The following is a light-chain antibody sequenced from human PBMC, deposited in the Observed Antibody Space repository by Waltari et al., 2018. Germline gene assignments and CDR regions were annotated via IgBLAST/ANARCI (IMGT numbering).Light chain of an antibody. CDR3: QQYNNWPPT. CDR1: QSVSSN. V-gene: IGKV3-15*01. Sequence: EIVMMQSPAPLSVSPGERATLSCRASQSVSSNLAWYQQKPGQAPRFLIHGTSTRATGIPARFSGSGSATEFTLTISSLQSEDFAVYYCQQYNNWPPTFGGGTKVEIK. J-gene: IGKJ4*01. CDR2: GTS.